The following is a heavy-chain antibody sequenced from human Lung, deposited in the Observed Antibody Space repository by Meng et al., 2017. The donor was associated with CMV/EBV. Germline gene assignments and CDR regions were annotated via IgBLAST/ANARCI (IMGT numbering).Heavy chain of an antibody. J-gene: IGHJ4*02. CDR3: AKGGDFWSAYQPFDS. CDR1: GFHFSGYW. D-gene: IGHD3-3*01. CDR2: INQHGTTK. Sequence: GESXKISCEASGFHFSGYWLSWVRQAPGKGLEWVANINQHGTTKYYADSLKGRFTISRDNTKNTFYLQMYSLRAEDTALYFCAKGGDFWSAYQPFDSWGQGXLVTVSS. V-gene: IGHV3-7*01.